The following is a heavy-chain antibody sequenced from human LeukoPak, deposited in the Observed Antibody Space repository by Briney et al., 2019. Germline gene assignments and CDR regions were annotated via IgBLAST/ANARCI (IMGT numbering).Heavy chain of an antibody. J-gene: IGHJ6*02. CDR1: GFTFSSYA. CDR3: AKDKASIAVRINGMDV. CDR2: ISGSGGST. Sequence: PGGSLRLSCAASGFTFSSYAMSWVRQAPGKGLEWVSGISGSGGSTYYTDSVKGRFTISRDNSKNTLYLQMNSLRAEDTAIYHCAKDKASIAVRINGMDVWGQGTTVTVSS. D-gene: IGHD6-6*01. V-gene: IGHV3-23*01.